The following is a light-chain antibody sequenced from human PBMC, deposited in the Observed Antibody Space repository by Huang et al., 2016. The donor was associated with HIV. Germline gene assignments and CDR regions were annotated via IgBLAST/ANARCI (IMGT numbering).Light chain of an antibody. V-gene: IGKV3-15*01. Sequence: EIIMTQSPATLSLSPGEGASLSCRANQSVATNLAWYLHRPGQGPRILIFGASTRASVLPGRLSGSGSGTQFTLTVSGLQSEDFAVYYCQQYHNWPYTSGQGTKLEI. J-gene: IGKJ2*01. CDR2: GAS. CDR3: QQYHNWPYT. CDR1: QSVATN.